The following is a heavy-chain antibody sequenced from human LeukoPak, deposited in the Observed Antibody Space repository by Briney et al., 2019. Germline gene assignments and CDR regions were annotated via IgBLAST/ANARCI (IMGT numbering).Heavy chain of an antibody. V-gene: IGHV3-23*01. Sequence: GGSLRLSCAASGFTFSSYAMSWVRQAPGKGLEWVSVIGGAGNSYYTDSVKGRFTISRDNPKNTLYLHMSSLGAEDTAIYYCAKTAPYYLDYWGQGALVTVSS. J-gene: IGHJ4*02. CDR2: IGGAGNS. D-gene: IGHD5-18*01. CDR1: GFTFSSYA. CDR3: AKTAPYYLDY.